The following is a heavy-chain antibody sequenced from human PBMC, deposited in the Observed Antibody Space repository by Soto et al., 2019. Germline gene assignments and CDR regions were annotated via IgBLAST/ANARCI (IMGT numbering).Heavy chain of an antibody. CDR3: ARRARTATTNWGAFEV. CDR2: ISYSADKT. J-gene: IGHJ3*01. CDR1: GFTFNTYV. Sequence: EVQLLESGGCLVQPGGSLRLSCAASGFTFNTYVMNWVRQAPGKGLEWVSTISYSADKTHYADSVKGRFTISRDNSRDTLFLQMNSLRADDAAVYYCARRARTATTNWGAFEVWGQGTMVTVSS. D-gene: IGHD1-7*01. V-gene: IGHV3-23*01.